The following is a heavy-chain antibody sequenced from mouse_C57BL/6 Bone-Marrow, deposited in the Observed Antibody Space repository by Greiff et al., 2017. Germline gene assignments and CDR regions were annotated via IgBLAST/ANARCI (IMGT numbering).Heavy chain of an antibody. CDR1: GFTFSSYG. D-gene: IGHD2-4*01. CDR3: ARQIYYDYDPLAY. CDR2: ISSGGSYT. Sequence: DVMLVESGGDLVKPGGSLKLSCVASGFTFSSYGMSWVRQTPDKRLEWVATISSGGSYTYYPDSVKGRFTISRDNAKNTLYLQMSSLKSEDTAMYYCARQIYYDYDPLAYWGQGTLVTVSA. J-gene: IGHJ3*01. V-gene: IGHV5-6*02.